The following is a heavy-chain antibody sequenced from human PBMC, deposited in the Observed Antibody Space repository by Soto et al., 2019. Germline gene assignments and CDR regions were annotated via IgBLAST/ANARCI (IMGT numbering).Heavy chain of an antibody. V-gene: IGHV1-69*01. D-gene: IGHD3-10*01. J-gene: IGHJ6*02. CDR3: ARANGGSGRDYYCGMDV. CDR1: GGTFSSYA. Sequence: QVQLVQSGAEVKKPGSSVKVSCKASGGTFSSYAISWVRQAPGQGLEWMGGIIPIFGTANYAQKFQGRVTITADESTSTAYMELSSLRSEDTAVYYCARANGGSGRDYYCGMDVWGQGTTVTVSS. CDR2: IIPIFGTA.